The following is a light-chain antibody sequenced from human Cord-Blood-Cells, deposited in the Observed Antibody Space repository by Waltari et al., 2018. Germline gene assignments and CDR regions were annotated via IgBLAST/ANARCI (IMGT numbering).Light chain of an antibody. CDR2: GNG. Sequence: QSVLTQPPSVSGAPGQRVTISCTGSSSNIGAGYDVHWYQQLPGTAPKLLIYGNGNRPSGVPDRFSGSKSGTSASLAITGLQAEVEADYYCQSYDSSLSGYVVFGGGTKLTVL. CDR3: QSYDSSLSGYVV. V-gene: IGLV1-40*01. J-gene: IGLJ2*01. CDR1: SSNIGAGYD.